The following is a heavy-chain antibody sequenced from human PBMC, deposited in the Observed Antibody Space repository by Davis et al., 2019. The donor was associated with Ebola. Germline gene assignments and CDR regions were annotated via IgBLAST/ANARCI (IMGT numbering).Heavy chain of an antibody. CDR3: ARGMRPGYWFDP. J-gene: IGHJ5*02. CDR1: GFTFSSYA. Sequence: GGSLRLSCAASGFTFSSYAMHWVRQAPGKGLEWVAVISYDGSNKYYADSVKGRFTISRDNSKNTLYLQMNSLRAEDTAVYYCARGMRPGYWFDPWGQGTLVTVSS. D-gene: IGHD6-25*01. CDR2: ISYDGSNK. V-gene: IGHV3-30-3*01.